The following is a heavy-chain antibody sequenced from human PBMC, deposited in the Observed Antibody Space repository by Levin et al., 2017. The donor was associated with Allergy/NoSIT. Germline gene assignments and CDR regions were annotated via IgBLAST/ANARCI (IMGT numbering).Heavy chain of an antibody. V-gene: IGHV4-39*02. J-gene: IGHJ4*02. CDR2: IYNSGST. CDR1: GVSINSASYY. Sequence: SQTLSLTCTVSGVSINSASYYWGWIRQPPGKGLEWIGSIYNSGSTYYNPSLKSRVTISVDTSKNQFSLRLGSVTAADTAVYYCARVVRHTDIDYWGQGTLVIVSS. D-gene: IGHD3-22*01. CDR3: ARVVRHTDIDY.